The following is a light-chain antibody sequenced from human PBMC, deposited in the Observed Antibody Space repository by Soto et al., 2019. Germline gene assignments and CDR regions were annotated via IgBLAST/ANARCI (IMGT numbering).Light chain of an antibody. Sequence: EIVVTQSPATLSLSPGERATLSCRASQSVSTNFAWYQQKPGQAPRLLIYGASTRATGIPARFSGGGSGTEFTLTISSLQSEDFAVYYCQQYNNWPQTFGRGTKVDIK. CDR1: QSVSTN. CDR3: QQYNNWPQT. CDR2: GAS. V-gene: IGKV3-15*01. J-gene: IGKJ1*01.